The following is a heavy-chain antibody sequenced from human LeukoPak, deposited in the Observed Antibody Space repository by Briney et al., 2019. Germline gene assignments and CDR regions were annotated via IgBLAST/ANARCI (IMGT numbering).Heavy chain of an antibody. CDR2: ISSSSSYI. V-gene: IGHV3-21*01. Sequence: WGSLRLSCAASGFTFSSYSMNWVRQAPGKGLEWVSSISSSSSYIYYADSVKGRFTISRDNAKNSLYLQMNSLRAEDTAVYYCARDSGAAADPDYWGQGTLVTVSS. CDR3: ARDSGAAADPDY. CDR1: GFTFSSYS. D-gene: IGHD6-13*01. J-gene: IGHJ4*02.